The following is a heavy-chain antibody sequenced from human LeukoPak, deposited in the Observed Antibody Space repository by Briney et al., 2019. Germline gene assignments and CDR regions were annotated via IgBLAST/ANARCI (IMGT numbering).Heavy chain of an antibody. CDR3: FRGTGISVIGMDY. V-gene: IGHV4-61*02. CDR1: GASVTNRSYY. Sequence: SQTLSLTCTVAGASVTNRSYYWSWIRQPAGKGLEWIGRVQNRGSTSYSSSLTRQITMSIETYKNQFPLRLSSITAAATAVYYCFRGTGISVIGMDYWGLGTLVTVSS. D-gene: IGHD6-19*01. CDR2: VQNRGST. J-gene: IGHJ4*02.